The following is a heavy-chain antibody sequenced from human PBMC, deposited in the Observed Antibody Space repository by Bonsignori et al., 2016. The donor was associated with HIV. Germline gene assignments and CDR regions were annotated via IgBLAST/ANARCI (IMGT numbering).Heavy chain of an antibody. V-gene: IGHV4-39*07. D-gene: IGHD3/OR15-3a*01. CDR2: IYYSGTS. CDR1: GGSISSSASY. J-gene: IGHJ4*02. Sequence: SETLSLTCTVSGGSISSSASYWGWIRQPPGKGLEWIGSIYYSGTSYYKPSLKSRVTISVDTSKNQFSLKLNSVTAADTAVYYCARDLDSTLDYWGQGMLVTVSS. CDR3: ARDLDSTLDY.